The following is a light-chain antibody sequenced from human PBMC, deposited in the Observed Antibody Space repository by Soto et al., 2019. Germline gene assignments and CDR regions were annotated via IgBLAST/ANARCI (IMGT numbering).Light chain of an antibody. CDR2: EVS. CDR1: SSDVGGYNY. CDR3: SSYTSSSTLV. J-gene: IGLJ1*01. V-gene: IGLV2-14*01. Sequence: QSALTQPASVSGSPGQSITISCTGTSSDVGGYNYVSWYQQHPGKAPKLMIYEVSNRPSGVSNRFSGSKSGNTASLTISGLQAKDEADYYCSSYTSSSTLVFGTGTKGTVL.